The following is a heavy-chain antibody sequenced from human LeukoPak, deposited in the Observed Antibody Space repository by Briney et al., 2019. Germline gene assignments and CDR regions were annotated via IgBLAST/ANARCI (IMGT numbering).Heavy chain of an antibody. J-gene: IGHJ6*02. V-gene: IGHV3-43*02. CDR1: GFTFDDYG. CDR3: ARVRRTQYFGMDV. D-gene: IGHD3-10*01. CDR2: IRRDGGTV. Sequence: GGSLRLSCAASGFTFDDYGMHWIRQGPGKGLEWVAFIRRDGGTVEYADSVKGRFTISRDNSENSLSLQMNNLRSEDTALYFCARVRRTQYFGMDVWGQGTAVTVSS.